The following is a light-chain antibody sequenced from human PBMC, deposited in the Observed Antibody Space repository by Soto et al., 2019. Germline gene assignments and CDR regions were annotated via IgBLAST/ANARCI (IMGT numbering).Light chain of an antibody. CDR1: NTEFGGYNY. CDR3: SSYRAYRTLEV. V-gene: IGLV2-14*01. J-gene: IGLJ1*01. CDR2: DVS. Sequence: QSALTQPYSVSGYLGEAITISFPGTNTEFGGYNYVSWYQQHPGKAPKLVIYDVSSRPSGISNRFSGSKSGFTASLTISGLQAADDAHYYCSSYRAYRTLEVFGTGTKVTVL.